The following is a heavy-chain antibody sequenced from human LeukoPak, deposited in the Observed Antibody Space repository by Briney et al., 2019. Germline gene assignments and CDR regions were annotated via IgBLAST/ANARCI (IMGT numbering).Heavy chain of an antibody. V-gene: IGHV3-33*01. D-gene: IGHD5-24*01. Sequence: PGGSLRLSCAASGFTFSSYGMHWVRQAPGKGLEWVAVIWYDGSNKYYADSVKGRFTISRDNSKNTLYLQMNSLRAEDTAVYYCARDKAQGDGPRSWYFDLWGRGTLVTVSS. CDR3: ARDKAQGDGPRSWYFDL. CDR1: GFTFSSYG. CDR2: IWYDGSNK. J-gene: IGHJ2*01.